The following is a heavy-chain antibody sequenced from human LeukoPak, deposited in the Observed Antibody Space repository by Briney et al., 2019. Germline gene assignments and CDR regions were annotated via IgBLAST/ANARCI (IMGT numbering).Heavy chain of an antibody. Sequence: ASVKVSCKASGYTFTSYGISWVRQAPGQGLEWMGWMNPNSGNTGYAPKFQGRVTITRNTSISTAYMELNSLTSEDTAVYFCATRRLERRAGSWFDPWGQGTLVTVSS. V-gene: IGHV1-8*03. CDR1: GYTFTSYG. J-gene: IGHJ5*02. CDR3: ATRRLERRAGSWFDP. D-gene: IGHD3-3*01. CDR2: MNPNSGNT.